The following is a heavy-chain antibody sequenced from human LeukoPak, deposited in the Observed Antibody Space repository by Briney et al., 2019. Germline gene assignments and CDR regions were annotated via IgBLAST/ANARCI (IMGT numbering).Heavy chain of an antibody. D-gene: IGHD5-18*01. J-gene: IGHJ4*02. CDR1: GFTFSNHA. CDR3: AKERDTAMVTIDY. CDR2: IRYDGSNK. V-gene: IGHV3-30*02. Sequence: GGSLRLSCAASGFTFSNHAMSWVRQAPGKRLEWVAFIRYDGSNKYYADSVKSRFTISRDNSKNTLYVQMNSLRAEDTAVYYCAKERDTAMVTIDYWGQGTLVTVSS.